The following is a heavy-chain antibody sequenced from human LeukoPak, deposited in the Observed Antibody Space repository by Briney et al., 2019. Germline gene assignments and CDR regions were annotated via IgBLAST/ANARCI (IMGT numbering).Heavy chain of an antibody. CDR1: GGSISSYY. J-gene: IGHJ6*02. CDR3: ARDRDFWSGSYYYGMDV. D-gene: IGHD3-3*01. Sequence: SETLSLTCTVSGGSISSYYWSWIRQPPGKGLEWIGCICHSGSTNYNPSLKSRVTISVDTSKNQLSLKLSSVTAADTAVYYCARDRDFWSGSYYYGMDVWGQGTTVTVSS. CDR2: ICHSGST. V-gene: IGHV4-59*01.